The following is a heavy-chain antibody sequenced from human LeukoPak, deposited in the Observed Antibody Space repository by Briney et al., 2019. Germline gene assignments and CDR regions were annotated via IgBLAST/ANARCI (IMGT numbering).Heavy chain of an antibody. CDR1: GGSFSGYY. V-gene: IGHV4-34*01. CDR3: ARQIVGAITADY. CDR2: INPSGSA. J-gene: IGHJ4*02. D-gene: IGHD1-26*01. Sequence: SETLSLTCAVYGGSFSGYYWTWIRQPPGKGLEWLGEINPSGSANYNPSLKSRVTISVDTSKNQFSLKVSSVTAADTGVYYCARQIVGAITADYWGQGTLVTVSS.